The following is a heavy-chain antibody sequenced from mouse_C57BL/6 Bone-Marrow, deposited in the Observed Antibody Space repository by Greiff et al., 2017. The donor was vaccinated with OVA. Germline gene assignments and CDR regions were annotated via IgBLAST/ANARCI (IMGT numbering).Heavy chain of an antibody. D-gene: IGHD4-1*01. CDR2: IHPSDSDT. V-gene: IGHV1-74*01. Sequence: QVQLQQPGAELVKPGASVKVSCKASGYTFTSYWMHWVKQRPGQGLEWIGRIHPSDSDTNYNQQFKGKATLTVDKSSSTAYRQISSLTSEDSAVYYCAIGRDWALFAYWGQGTLVTVSA. J-gene: IGHJ3*01. CDR1: GYTFTSYW. CDR3: AIGRDWALFAY.